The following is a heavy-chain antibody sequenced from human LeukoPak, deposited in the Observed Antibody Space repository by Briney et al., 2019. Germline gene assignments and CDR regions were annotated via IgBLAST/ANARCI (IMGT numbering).Heavy chain of an antibody. V-gene: IGHV3-7*01. J-gene: IGHJ4*02. CDR2: IKEDGGDR. CDR1: GFTFSSFW. CDR3: ARNPYFDY. Sequence: PGGSLRLSCAASGFTFSSFWMAWVRQAPGKGLEWVAEIKEDGGDRYYVDSVKGRFTISRDNAQNSLYLQINSLRAEDTAVYYCARNPYFDYWGQGTLVTVSS.